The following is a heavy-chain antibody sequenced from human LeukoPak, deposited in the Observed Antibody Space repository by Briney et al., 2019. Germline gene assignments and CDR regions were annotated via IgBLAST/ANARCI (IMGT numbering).Heavy chain of an antibody. CDR3: ARQAQRRIVVAGSVN. V-gene: IGHV4-39*01. Sequence: PSETLSLTCTVSGGSISSSSYYWGWIRQPPGKGLEWIGSIYYSGSTYYNPSLKSRVTISVDTSKNQFSLKLSSVTAADTAVYYCARQAQRRIVVAGSVNWGQGTLVTVSS. J-gene: IGHJ4*02. D-gene: IGHD2-15*01. CDR2: IYYSGST. CDR1: GGSISSSSYY.